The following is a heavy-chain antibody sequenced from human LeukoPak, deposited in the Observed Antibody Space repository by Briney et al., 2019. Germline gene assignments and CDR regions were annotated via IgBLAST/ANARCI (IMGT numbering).Heavy chain of an antibody. CDR1: GYTFTSYG. Sequence: ASVKVSCKASGYTFTSYGISWVRQAPGQGLEWMGWISAYNGNTNYAQKLQGRVTMTTDTSTSTAYMELRSLRSDDTAVYYCARAAHRGIVVVPAAISYYYYGMDVWGQGTTVTVSS. CDR3: ARAAHRGIVVVPAAISYYYYGMDV. J-gene: IGHJ6*02. V-gene: IGHV1-18*01. D-gene: IGHD2-2*01. CDR2: ISAYNGNT.